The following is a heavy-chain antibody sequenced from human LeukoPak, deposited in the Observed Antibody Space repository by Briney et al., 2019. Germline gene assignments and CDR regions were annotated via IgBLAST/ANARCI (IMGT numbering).Heavy chain of an antibody. CDR2: INPSCGST. D-gene: IGHD6-13*01. V-gene: IGHV1-46*01. J-gene: IGHJ6*03. CDR3: ARGPYSSSWYEPYYYYMDV. CDR1: GYTFTSYY. Sequence: ASVKVSCKASGYTFTSYYMHWVRQAPGQGLEWMGIINPSCGSTSYAQKFQGRVTMTRDTSTSTVYMELSSLRSEDTAVYYCARGPYSSSWYEPYYYYMDVWGKGTTVTVSS.